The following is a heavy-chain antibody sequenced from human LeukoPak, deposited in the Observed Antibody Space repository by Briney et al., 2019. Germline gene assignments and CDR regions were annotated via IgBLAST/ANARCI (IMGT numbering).Heavy chain of an antibody. Sequence: SSETLSLACTVSGGSISSSSYYWSWIRQPPGKGLEWIGEINHSGSTNYNPSLKSRVTISVDTSKNQFSLKLSSVTAADTAVYYCARGGSEQLEPFDYWGQGTLVTVSS. CDR2: INHSGST. CDR3: ARGGSEQLEPFDY. D-gene: IGHD6-13*01. J-gene: IGHJ4*02. V-gene: IGHV4-39*07. CDR1: GGSISSSSYY.